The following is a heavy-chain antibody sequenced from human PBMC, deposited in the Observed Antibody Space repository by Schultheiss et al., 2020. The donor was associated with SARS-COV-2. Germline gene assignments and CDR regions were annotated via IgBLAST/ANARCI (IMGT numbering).Heavy chain of an antibody. CDR2: ISSSGSTI. V-gene: IGHV3-48*04. J-gene: IGHJ4*02. D-gene: IGHD6-13*01. CDR3: AKVEGQAVAAYFDY. CDR1: GFTFSSYW. Sequence: GGSLRLSCAASGFTFSSYWMHWVRQAPGKGLEWVSYISSSGSTIYYADSVKGRFTISRDNAKNSLYLQMNSLRAEDTAVYYCAKVEGQAVAAYFDYWGQGTLVTVSS.